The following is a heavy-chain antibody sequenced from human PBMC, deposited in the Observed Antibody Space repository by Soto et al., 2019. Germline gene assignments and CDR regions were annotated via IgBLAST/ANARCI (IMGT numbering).Heavy chain of an antibody. Sequence: QVQLVQSGAEVKMPGSSVKVSCKASGGTFSDHAISWVRQAPGQGLEWMGGIIPIFGTVNYAQKFQGRVTITADESTSKAYMELSSRRSEDMAVYYCARERGSGSYYKVGYYYSGTDVWGQGTTVTVS. CDR3: ARERGSGSYYKVGYYYSGTDV. V-gene: IGHV1-69*01. D-gene: IGHD3-10*01. CDR1: GGTFSDHA. CDR2: IIPIFGTV. J-gene: IGHJ6*02.